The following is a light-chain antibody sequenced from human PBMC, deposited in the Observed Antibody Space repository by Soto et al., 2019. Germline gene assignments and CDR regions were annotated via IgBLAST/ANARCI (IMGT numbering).Light chain of an antibody. J-gene: IGLJ1*01. V-gene: IGLV1-40*01. CDR1: SSNIGAGYD. CDR2: GNS. CDR3: QSYDSSLSAYV. Sequence: QSVLAQPPSVSGAPGQKVTISCTGSSSNIGAGYDLHWYQQLPGTAPKLLLYGNSNRPSGVPDRFSGSKSGTSASLAITGLQAEDDADYYCQSYDSSLSAYVFGTGTKVTVL.